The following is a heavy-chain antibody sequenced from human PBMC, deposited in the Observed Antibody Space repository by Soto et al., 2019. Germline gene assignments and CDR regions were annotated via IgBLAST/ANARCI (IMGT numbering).Heavy chain of an antibody. V-gene: IGHV5-10-1*01. CDR1: GYSFTSYW. CDR2: IDPSDSYT. CDR3: ARLGSGFNLGYCSGGSCYHSRNWFDP. Sequence: PGESLKISCKGSGYSFTSYWISWVRQMPGKGREWMGRIDPSDSYTNYSPSFQGHVTISADKSISTAYLQWSSLKASDTAMYYCARLGSGFNLGYCSGGSCYHSRNWFDPWGQGTLVTVSS. J-gene: IGHJ5*02. D-gene: IGHD2-15*01.